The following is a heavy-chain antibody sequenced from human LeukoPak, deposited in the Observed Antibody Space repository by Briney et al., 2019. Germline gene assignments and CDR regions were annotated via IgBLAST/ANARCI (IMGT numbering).Heavy chain of an antibody. D-gene: IGHD3-16*02. CDR2: INPNSGVT. J-gene: IGHJ4*02. V-gene: IGHV1-2*02. Sequence: ASVKVSCKSSGYXFTGCYMRWVRQAPGQGLEWMGWINPNSGVTNYAQNFQGRVSMTRDTSISTAYMELSRLRSDDTAVYYCARQQEVSGYFDYWGQGTQVTVSS. CDR1: GYXFTGCY. CDR3: ARQQEVSGYFDY.